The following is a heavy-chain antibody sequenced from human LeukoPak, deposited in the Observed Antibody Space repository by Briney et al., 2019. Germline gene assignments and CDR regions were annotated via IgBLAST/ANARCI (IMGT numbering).Heavy chain of an antibody. V-gene: IGHV3-7*03. Sequence: PGGSLRLSCAASGSTFSSYWMSWVRQAPGKGLEWVANIKQDGSEKYYVDSVKGRFTISRDNSKNTLYLQMNSLRAEDTAVYYCAKDRSDFDLIWFGELRAGAFDIWGQGTMVTVSS. J-gene: IGHJ3*02. CDR2: IKQDGSEK. CDR1: GSTFSSYW. CDR3: AKDRSDFDLIWFGELRAGAFDI. D-gene: IGHD3-10*01.